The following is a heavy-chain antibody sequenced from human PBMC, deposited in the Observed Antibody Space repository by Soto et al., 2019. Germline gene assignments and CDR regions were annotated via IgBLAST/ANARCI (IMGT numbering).Heavy chain of an antibody. J-gene: IGHJ5*02. CDR1: GYTFTIYD. V-gene: IGHV1-8*02. D-gene: IGHD2-21*01. Sequence: ASVQVTCTASGYTFTIYDINWVRQATGQGLEWMGWMNPNSGNTGYAQKFQGRVTMTRNTSISTAYMELSSLRSEDTAVYYCARALVLFKDPVGFDPWGQGTLVTLSA. CDR3: ARALVLFKDPVGFDP. CDR2: MNPNSGNT.